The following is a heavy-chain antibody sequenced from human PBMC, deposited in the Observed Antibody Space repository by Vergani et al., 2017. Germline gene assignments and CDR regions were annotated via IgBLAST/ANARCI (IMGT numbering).Heavy chain of an antibody. Sequence: QVQVQQWGAGLLKPSETLALTCAVYGGSFSDYYWSWIRQPPGKGLEWIGEINHSGSTNHNLSLKSRVTISVDTSKNQFSLRLSSVTAADTAVYYCARGDDYVWGSYRLDYWGQGTLVTVSS. CDR2: INHSGST. V-gene: IGHV4-34*01. CDR3: ARGDDYVWGSYRLDY. D-gene: IGHD3-16*02. J-gene: IGHJ4*02. CDR1: GGSFSDYY.